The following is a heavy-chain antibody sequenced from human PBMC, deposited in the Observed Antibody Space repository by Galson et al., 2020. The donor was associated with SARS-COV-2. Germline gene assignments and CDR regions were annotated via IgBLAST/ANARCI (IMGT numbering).Heavy chain of an antibody. Sequence: ASVKVSCKVSGYTLTELSMHWVRQAPGKGLEWMGGFDPEDGETIYAQKFQGRVTMTEDTSTDTTYMELSSLRSEDTAVYYCATSPPFGEASWFDPWGQGTLVTVSS. J-gene: IGHJ5*02. V-gene: IGHV1-24*01. CDR3: ATSPPFGEASWFDP. CDR1: GYTLTELS. D-gene: IGHD2-21*01. CDR2: FDPEDGET.